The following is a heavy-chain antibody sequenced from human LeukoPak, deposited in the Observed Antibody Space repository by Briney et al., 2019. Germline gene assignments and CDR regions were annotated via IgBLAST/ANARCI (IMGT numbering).Heavy chain of an antibody. V-gene: IGHV4-59*08. Sequence: SETLSLTCTVSGGSISSYYWSWIRQPPGKGLEWIGYIYYSGSTNYNPSLKSRVTISVDTTKNPFSLKLSSVTAADTAVYYCARTYYDFWSPPNYYMDVWGKGTTVTVSS. CDR3: ARTYYDFWSPPNYYMDV. CDR1: GGSISSYY. J-gene: IGHJ6*03. D-gene: IGHD3-3*01. CDR2: IYYSGST.